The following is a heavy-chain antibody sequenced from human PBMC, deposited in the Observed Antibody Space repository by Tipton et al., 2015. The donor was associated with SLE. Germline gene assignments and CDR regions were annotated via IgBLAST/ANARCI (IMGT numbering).Heavy chain of an antibody. V-gene: IGHV3-30*04. D-gene: IGHD1-1*01. Sequence: SLRLSCAASGFTFSRFAMHWVRQAPGRGLEWVAVISFDGNNQYYADSVKGRFTLSRDNSRNTLSLQMHSLKTEDTAVYFCVKHLELSYWGQGTLVTVSS. J-gene: IGHJ4*02. CDR2: ISFDGNNQ. CDR1: GFTFSRFA. CDR3: VKHLELSY.